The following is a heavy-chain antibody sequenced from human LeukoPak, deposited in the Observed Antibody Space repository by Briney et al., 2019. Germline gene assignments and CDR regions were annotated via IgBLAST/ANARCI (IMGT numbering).Heavy chain of an antibody. CDR2: ISAYSGNT. CDR3: ARDALRYCSGGSCDLFDY. D-gene: IGHD2-15*01. V-gene: IGHV1-18*01. Sequence: ASVKVSCKASGYTFTSYGISWVRQAPGQGLEWMGWISAYSGNTNYAQKLRGRVTMTTDTPTSTAYMELRSLRSDDTAVYYCARDALRYCSGGSCDLFDYWGQGTLVTVSS. J-gene: IGHJ4*02. CDR1: GYTFTSYG.